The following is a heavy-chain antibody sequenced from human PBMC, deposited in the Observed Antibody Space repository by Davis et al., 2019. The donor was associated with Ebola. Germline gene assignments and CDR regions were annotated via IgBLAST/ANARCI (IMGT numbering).Heavy chain of an antibody. CDR1: GFTFSDYY. CDR2: ISSSSSYT. J-gene: IGHJ1*01. V-gene: IGHV3-11*05. Sequence: PGGSLRLSCAASGFTFSDYYMSWIRQAPGTGLEWVSYISSSSSYTNYADSVKGRFTISRDSAKNSLYLQMNSLRAEDTAVYYCARDLGYYDSSGYYSAEYFQNWGQGTLVTVSS. D-gene: IGHD3-22*01. CDR3: ARDLGYYDSSGYYSAEYFQN.